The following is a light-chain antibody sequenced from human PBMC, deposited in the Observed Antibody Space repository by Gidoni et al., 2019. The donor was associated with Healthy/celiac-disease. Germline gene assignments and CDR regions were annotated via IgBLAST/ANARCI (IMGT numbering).Light chain of an antibody. CDR1: ALPKQY. Sequence: SYQLTHPPSLSVSPGQSARITCSGDALPKQYAYWYQQTPGPAPVLVIYKDSERPSGIPERFSGSSSGTTVTLTSSGVQAEDEADYYCQSADSSGTYGFGTGTKVTVL. CDR2: KDS. CDR3: QSADSSGTYG. J-gene: IGLJ1*01. V-gene: IGLV3-25*02.